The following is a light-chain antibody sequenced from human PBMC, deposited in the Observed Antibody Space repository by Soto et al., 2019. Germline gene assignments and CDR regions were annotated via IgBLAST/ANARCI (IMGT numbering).Light chain of an antibody. V-gene: IGKV3-20*01. CDR1: QSVSSSY. J-gene: IGKJ1*01. Sequence: EIVLTQSPGTLSLSPGERATLSCRASQSVSSSYLAWYQQKPGQAPRLLIYGASSRATGIPDRFSGSGSGTDFTLTIGSLQPEDFATYYCQQSYSTPWTFGQGTKVDIK. CDR2: GAS. CDR3: QQSYSTPWT.